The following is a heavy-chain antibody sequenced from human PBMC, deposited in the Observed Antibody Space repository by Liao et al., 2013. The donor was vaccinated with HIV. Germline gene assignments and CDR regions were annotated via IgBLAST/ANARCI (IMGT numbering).Heavy chain of an antibody. CDR2: INHSGST. V-gene: IGHV4-34*01. CDR3: ARDPKWLRFPFDP. J-gene: IGHJ5*02. CDR1: GGSFSGYY. Sequence: QVQLQQWGAGLLKPSETLSLTCAVYGGSFSGYYWSWIRQPPGKGLEWIGEINHSGSTNYNPSLKSRVTISVDTSKNQFSLKLSSVTAADTAVYYCARDPKWLRFPFDPWGQGTLVTVSS. D-gene: IGHD5-12*01.